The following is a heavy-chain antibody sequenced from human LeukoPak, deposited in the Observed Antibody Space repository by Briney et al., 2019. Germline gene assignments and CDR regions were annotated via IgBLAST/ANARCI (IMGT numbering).Heavy chain of an antibody. CDR3: ARLVVVRAAILGWFDP. D-gene: IGHD2-2*01. CDR1: GGAISSDY. Sequence: ETLSLTCTVSGGAISSDYWGWVPDPPGEGLEWSVDIYTSGSTNYTPSLNSRVPISLDTSTIHSSMKLSSVTAAATAVYYCARLVVVRAAILGWFDPWGQGPLVTVSS. V-gene: IGHV4-4*09. CDR2: IYTSGST. J-gene: IGHJ5*02.